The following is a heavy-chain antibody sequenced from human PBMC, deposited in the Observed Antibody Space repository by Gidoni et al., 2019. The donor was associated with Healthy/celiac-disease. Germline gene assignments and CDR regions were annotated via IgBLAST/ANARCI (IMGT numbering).Heavy chain of an antibody. Sequence: EVQLVESGGGLVQPGGSLRLSCAASGFTFSSYDMHWVRQATGKGLEWVSAIGTAVDTYYPGSVKGRFTISRENAKNLLYLQMNSLRAGDTAVYYCATGRFTDGAFYIWGQGTIVTVSS. CDR3: ATGRFTDGAFYI. J-gene: IGHJ3*02. CDR2: IGTAVDT. D-gene: IGHD3-3*01. V-gene: IGHV3-13*01. CDR1: GFTFSSYD.